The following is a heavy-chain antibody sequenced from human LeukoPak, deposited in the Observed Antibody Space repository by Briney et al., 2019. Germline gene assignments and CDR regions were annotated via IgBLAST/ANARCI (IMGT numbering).Heavy chain of an antibody. CDR3: AGQGRPGFASGY. CDR2: IYYGGST. V-gene: IGHV4-39*01. Sequence: SETLSLTCTVSGGSISSSSYYWGWIRQPPGKGLEWIGSIYYGGSTFYNPSLKSRVTISVDTSKNQFSLKLSSVTAADTAVYYCAGQGRPGFASGYRGQGTLVTVSS. CDR1: GGSISSSSYY. D-gene: IGHD3-10*01. J-gene: IGHJ4*02.